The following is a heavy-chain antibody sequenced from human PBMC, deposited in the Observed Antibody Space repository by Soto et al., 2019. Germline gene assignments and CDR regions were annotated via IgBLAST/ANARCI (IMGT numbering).Heavy chain of an antibody. CDR3: VSDRGYGHASVPYS. CDR1: GFAFSSYG. V-gene: IGHV3-30*03. J-gene: IGHJ4*02. CDR2: ISYDGSLQ. Sequence: QAQLVESGGGVVQPGRSLRLSCAASGFAFSSYGMHWVRQAPGTGLEWVAVISYDGSLQHYADSVKGRFTISRENSKNMVLLQISSLRAEDTAVYYCVSDRGYGHASVPYSWGQGTLVSVSS. D-gene: IGHD5-18*01.